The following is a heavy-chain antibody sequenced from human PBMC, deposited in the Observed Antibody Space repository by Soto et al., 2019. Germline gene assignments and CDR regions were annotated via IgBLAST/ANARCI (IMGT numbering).Heavy chain of an antibody. V-gene: IGHV1-69*12. J-gene: IGHJ6*02. CDR3: ARDNDRLQLGGNYYYILDV. Sequence: QVQLVQSGAEMNEPGSSVKVSCKTSGGTFSSSAISWLRQAPGQGLEWMGGIIPLFRTPDYAQKFQGRVPIAADESTSKADMALSRLRSEDTAVYYCARDNDRLQLGGNYYYILDVWGQGTTITVSS. D-gene: IGHD4-4*01. CDR1: GGTFSSSA. CDR2: IIPLFRTP.